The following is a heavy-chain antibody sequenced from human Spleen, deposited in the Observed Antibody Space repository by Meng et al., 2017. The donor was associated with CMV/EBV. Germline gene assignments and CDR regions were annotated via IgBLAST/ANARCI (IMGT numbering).Heavy chain of an antibody. CDR1: GYSFSTYW. Sequence: GGSLRLSCKGSGYSFSTYWIGWVRQMPGKALEWMGIIYPGDSDTRYSPSFQGQVTISADKSISTAYPQWSSLEASDTAMYYCARRTGNSFVDYWGQGTLVTVSS. CDR3: ARRTGNSFVDY. V-gene: IGHV5-51*01. CDR2: IYPGDSDT. J-gene: IGHJ4*02. D-gene: IGHD4-23*01.